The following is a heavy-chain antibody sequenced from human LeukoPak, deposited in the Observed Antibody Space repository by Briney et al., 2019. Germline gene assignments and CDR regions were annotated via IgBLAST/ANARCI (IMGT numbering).Heavy chain of an antibody. CDR2: ISGSAGST. V-gene: IGHV3-23*01. CDR3: AKLVNYYDSSGYYRPGDDAFDI. Sequence: GGSLRLSCAASGFTFSSYAMNWVRQAPGKGLEWVSAISGSAGSTYYADSVKGRFTISRDNSKNTLYLQMNSLRAEDTAVYYCAKLVNYYDSSGYYRPGDDAFDIWGQGTMVTVSS. CDR1: GFTFSSYA. D-gene: IGHD3-22*01. J-gene: IGHJ3*02.